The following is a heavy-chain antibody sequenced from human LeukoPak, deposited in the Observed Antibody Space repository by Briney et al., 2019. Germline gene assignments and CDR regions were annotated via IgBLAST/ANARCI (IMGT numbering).Heavy chain of an antibody. CDR3: ARRGSWSYYYAMDV. CDR1: GGSFNDYY. CDR2: IRHSGST. V-gene: IGHV4-34*01. J-gene: IGHJ6*02. D-gene: IGHD6-13*01. Sequence: SETLSLTCDVSGGSFNDYYWRWIRQPPGKGLEWIGEIRHSGSTNYNPSLKSRVTMSVDTSKNQFSLKLSSVTAADTAVYYCARRGSWSYYYAMDVWGQGTTVAVSS.